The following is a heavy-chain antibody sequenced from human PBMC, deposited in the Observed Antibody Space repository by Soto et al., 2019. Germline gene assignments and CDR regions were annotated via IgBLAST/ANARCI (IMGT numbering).Heavy chain of an antibody. V-gene: IGHV1-3*01. D-gene: IGHD6-13*01. CDR3: AREKGATGTFDF. CDR2: VNAGSGHA. J-gene: IGHJ4*02. CDR1: GYTFTRYA. Sequence: ASVKVSCKASGYTFTRYAIHWVRQAPGQRLEWMGWVNAGSGHATYSQKFQGRVTITRDTSASTAYMELSSLTFEDTAVYYCAREKGATGTFDFWGQGTPVTVSS.